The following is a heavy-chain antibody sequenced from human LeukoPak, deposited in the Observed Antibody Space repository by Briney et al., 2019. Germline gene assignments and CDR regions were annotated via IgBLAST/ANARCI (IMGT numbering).Heavy chain of an antibody. Sequence: GGSLRLSCAASGFTVSSNYMTWVRQAPGKGLEWVSVIYKNAITYYADTVKGRFTISRDNSKNTLYLQMNSLRAEDTAVYYCARLLYYSDSSPFYYWGQGTLVTVSS. D-gene: IGHD3-22*01. CDR2: IYKNAIT. V-gene: IGHV3-53*01. CDR3: ARLLYYSDSSPFYY. CDR1: GFTVSSNY. J-gene: IGHJ4*02.